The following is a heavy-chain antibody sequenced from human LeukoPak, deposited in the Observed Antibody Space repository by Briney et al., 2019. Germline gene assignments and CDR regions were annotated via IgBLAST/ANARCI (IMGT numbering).Heavy chain of an antibody. J-gene: IGHJ4*02. Sequence: PGGSLRLSCAASGFTFSSYAMHWVRQAPGKGLEWVAVISYDGSNKYYADSVKGRFTISRDNSKNTLYLQMNSLRAEDTAVCYCARARPEGYFDYWGQGTLVTVSS. CDR2: ISYDGSNK. V-gene: IGHV3-30*04. CDR1: GFTFSSYA. CDR3: ARARPEGYFDY.